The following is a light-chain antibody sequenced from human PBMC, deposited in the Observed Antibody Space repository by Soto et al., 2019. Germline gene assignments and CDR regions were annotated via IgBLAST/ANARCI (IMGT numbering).Light chain of an antibody. V-gene: IGKV3-20*01. Sequence: EIVLTQSPGTLSLSPGERATLSCRASQSVSNYLAWYQHKPGQAPRLLIYGASSRATGIPDRFSGSGSETDFTLTICRLEPEDFAVYCCQQYGGSPQTFGQGTKVDIK. CDR2: GAS. J-gene: IGKJ1*01. CDR3: QQYGGSPQT. CDR1: QSVSNY.